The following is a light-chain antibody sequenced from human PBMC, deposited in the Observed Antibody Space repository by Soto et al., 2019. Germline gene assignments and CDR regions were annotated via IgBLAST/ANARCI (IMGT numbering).Light chain of an antibody. CDR2: EVT. V-gene: IGLV2-8*01. CDR1: SSDVGAYNY. Sequence: QPVLTQPPSASGSPGQSVTISCTGTSSDVGAYNYVSWYQQHAGKAPKLVIYEVTKRPSGVPDRFSGSKSANTASLTVSGLQAEDEADYYCSSFASSNTWVFGVGTKLAV. CDR3: SSFASSNTWV. J-gene: IGLJ3*02.